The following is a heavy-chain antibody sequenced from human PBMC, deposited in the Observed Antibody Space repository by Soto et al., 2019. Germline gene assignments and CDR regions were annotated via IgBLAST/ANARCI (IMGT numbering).Heavy chain of an antibody. CDR2: IRQKTDSYAI. J-gene: IGHJ2*01. Sequence: EVQLLESGGGLVQPGGSLKLSCAASGFAFSESAMHWVRQASGKGLEWVGRIRQKTDSYAIVYAASVKGRFTISRDDSKYTAYLQMNSLKTEDTAIYYCTTLPRVDVGTGGRYFDLWGRGTLVTVSS. CDR3: TTLPRVDVGTGGRYFDL. V-gene: IGHV3-73*02. CDR1: GFAFSESA. D-gene: IGHD3-10*01.